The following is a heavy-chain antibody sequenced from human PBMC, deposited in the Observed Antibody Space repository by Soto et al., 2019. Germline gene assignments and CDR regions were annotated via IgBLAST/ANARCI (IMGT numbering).Heavy chain of an antibody. J-gene: IGHJ5*02. D-gene: IGHD2-15*01. CDR1: GFTLGDFA. CDR3: TRSLSFVASGRDWFDP. V-gene: IGHV3-49*03. CDR2: ITSGLYGATT. Sequence: EVQLVESGGGLVQPGRSLRLSCTPSGFTLGDFAMSWFRKAPGKGLEWITFITSGLYGATTTYAASVKDRFTIARDDSKSMAYLKMTSLKTEDTAMYYCTRSLSFVASGRDWFDPWGQGTLVTVSS.